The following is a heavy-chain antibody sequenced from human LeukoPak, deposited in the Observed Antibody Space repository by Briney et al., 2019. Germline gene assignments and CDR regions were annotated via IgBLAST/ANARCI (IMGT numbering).Heavy chain of an antibody. CDR2: ISGSGGST. V-gene: IGHV3-23*01. J-gene: IGHJ6*02. Sequence: GGSLRLSCAASGFTFSSYAMSWVRQAPGKGLEWVSAISGSGGSTYYADSVKGRFTISRDNSKNTLYLQMNSLRAEDTAVYYCAKGPGSYDSSGYYNHYGMDVWGQGTTVTVSS. CDR3: AKGPGSYDSSGYYNHYGMDV. D-gene: IGHD3-22*01. CDR1: GFTFSSYA.